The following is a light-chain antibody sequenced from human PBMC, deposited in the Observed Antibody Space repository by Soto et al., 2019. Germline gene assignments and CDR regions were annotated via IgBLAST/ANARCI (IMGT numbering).Light chain of an antibody. J-gene: IGLJ1*01. Sequence: QSVLTQPPSASGTPGQRVTISCSGSSSNIGSNTLNWYQQLPGTAPKLLIYRTNQRPSGVPDRFPGSKSGTSASLAISGLQSEDEADYYCAAWDDSLNGRVFGTGTKVTVL. CDR1: SSNIGSNT. CDR2: RTN. CDR3: AAWDDSLNGRV. V-gene: IGLV1-44*01.